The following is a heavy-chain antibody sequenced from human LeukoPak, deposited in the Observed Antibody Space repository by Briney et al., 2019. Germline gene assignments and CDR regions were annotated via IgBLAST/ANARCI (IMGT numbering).Heavy chain of an antibody. V-gene: IGHV1-69*05. D-gene: IGHD5-18*01. CDR1: GYTFTNYG. CDR3: ARERGIQLPKGGIDP. J-gene: IGHJ5*02. Sequence: ASVKVSCKTSGYTFTNYGISWVRQAPGQGLEWMGRIIPIFGTANYAQKFQGRVTITTDESTSTAYMELSSLRSEDTAVYYCARERGIQLPKGGIDPWGQGTLVTVSS. CDR2: IIPIFGTA.